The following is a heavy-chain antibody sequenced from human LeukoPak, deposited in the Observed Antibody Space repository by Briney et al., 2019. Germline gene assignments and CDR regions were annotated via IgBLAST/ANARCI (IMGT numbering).Heavy chain of an antibody. D-gene: IGHD6-6*01. CDR3: ARNIRPYSSSGVWSLWGLGAFDI. CDR1: GGSISSGGYY. Sequence: PSETLSLTCTVSGGSISSGGYYWSWIRQPPGKGLEWIGYIYHSGSTYYNPSLKSRVTISVDRSKNQFSLKLSSVTAADTAVYYCARNIRPYSSSGVWSLWGLGAFDIWGQGTMVTVSS. V-gene: IGHV4-30-2*01. J-gene: IGHJ3*02. CDR2: IYHSGST.